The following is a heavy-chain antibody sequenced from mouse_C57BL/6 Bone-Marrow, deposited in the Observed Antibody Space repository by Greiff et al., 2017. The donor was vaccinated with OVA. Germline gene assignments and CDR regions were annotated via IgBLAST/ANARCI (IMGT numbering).Heavy chain of an antibody. Sequence: VQLKQSGPELVKPGASVKIPCKASGYTFTDYNMDWVKQSHGKSLEWIGDINPNNGGTIYNQKFKDKATLTVDKSSSTAYMQLSSLTSEDSAVYYCARGGLRRSSFAYWGQGTLVTVSA. CDR2: INPNNGGT. CDR3: ARGGLRRSSFAY. V-gene: IGHV1-18*01. CDR1: GYTFTDYN. J-gene: IGHJ3*01. D-gene: IGHD2-4*01.